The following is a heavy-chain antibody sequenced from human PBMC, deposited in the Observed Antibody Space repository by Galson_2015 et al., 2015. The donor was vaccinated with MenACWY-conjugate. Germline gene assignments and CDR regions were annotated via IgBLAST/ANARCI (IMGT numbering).Heavy chain of an antibody. D-gene: IGHD1-1*01. CDR3: ARDNNWSFDS. V-gene: IGHV3-74*01. Sequence: SLRLSCAASGFTFNNCWMHWVRQPPGKGLEWISYIKADGSFSNYADSVKSRFTISTDNAKNMVYLQMDGLGDEDTAVYFCARDNNWSFDSWGQGTLVTVSS. CDR2: IKADGSFS. CDR1: GFTFNNCW. J-gene: IGHJ4*02.